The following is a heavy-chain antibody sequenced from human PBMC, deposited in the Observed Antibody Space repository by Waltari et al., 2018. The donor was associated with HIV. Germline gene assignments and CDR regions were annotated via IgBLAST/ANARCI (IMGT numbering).Heavy chain of an antibody. Sequence: QVQLVESGGGVVQPGRSLRLSCAASGFTFSSYAMPWFRQAPGTGLDWVAVISYYGSNKYNAESGKGRFTSSRDNSKNTLYLQMNSLRAEDTAVYYCARNLEHIVVVTATDNDYWGQGTLVTVSS. D-gene: IGHD2-21*02. CDR1: GFTFSSYA. V-gene: IGHV3-30-3*01. CDR3: ARNLEHIVVVTATDNDY. J-gene: IGHJ4*02. CDR2: ISYYGSNK.